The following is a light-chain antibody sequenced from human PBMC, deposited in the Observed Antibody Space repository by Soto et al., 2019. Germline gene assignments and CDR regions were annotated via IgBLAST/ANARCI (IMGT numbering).Light chain of an antibody. J-gene: IGKJ2*01. V-gene: IGKV1-33*01. CDR3: QQYDTLLYT. Sequence: DIPMTQSPSSLSASVGDRVTITCQASQDISNRLNWYQQKPGKAPKLLIYDASNLEAGVPSRFSGGGSGTDFTFTISSLQPEDFATYYCQQYDTLLYTFGQGTKLGFK. CDR1: QDISNR. CDR2: DAS.